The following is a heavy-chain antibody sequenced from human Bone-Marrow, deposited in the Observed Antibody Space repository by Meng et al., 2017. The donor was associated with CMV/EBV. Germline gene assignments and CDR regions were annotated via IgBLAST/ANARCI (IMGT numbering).Heavy chain of an antibody. V-gene: IGHV1-18*01. CDR3: ARDLKEDCSSTSCYRDYYYYGMDV. CDR2: ISAYNGNT. J-gene: IGHJ6*02. CDR1: GYTFTSYD. D-gene: IGHD2-2*02. Sequence: ASVKVSCKASGYTFTSYDINWVRQATGQGLEWMGWISAYNGNTNYAQKLQGRVTMTTDTSASTAYMELRSLRSDDTAVYYCARDLKEDCSSTSCYRDYYYYGMDVWGQGTTVTVSS.